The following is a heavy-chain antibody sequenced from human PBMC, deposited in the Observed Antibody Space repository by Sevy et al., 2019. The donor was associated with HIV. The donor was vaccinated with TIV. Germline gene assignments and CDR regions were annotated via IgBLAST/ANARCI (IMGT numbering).Heavy chain of an antibody. CDR2: IYTSGST. CDR1: GGSISSGSNY. V-gene: IGHV4-61*02. J-gene: IGHJ4*02. Sequence: SETLSLTCTVSGGSISSGSNYWSWIRQPAGKGLEWIGRIYTSGSTNYNPSLKSRVTISVDTSKNQFSLKLSSVTAADTAVYYCARELGNFDYWGQGTLVTVSS. CDR3: ARELGNFDY.